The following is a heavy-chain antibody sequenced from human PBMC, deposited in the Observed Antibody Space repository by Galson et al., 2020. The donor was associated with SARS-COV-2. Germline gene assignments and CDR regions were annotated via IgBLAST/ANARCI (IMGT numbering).Heavy chain of an antibody. V-gene: IGHV4-39*07. CDR1: GGPISSSSYY. D-gene: IGHD3-10*01. Sequence: ASETLSLTCTVSGGPISSSSYYWGWIRQPPGKGLEWIGSNYYSGSTYYNPSLKSRVTISVDTSKNQFSLKLSSVTAADTAVYYCAGANVLLWFGEGDNWFDPWGQGTLVTVSS. CDR2: NYYSGST. J-gene: IGHJ5*02. CDR3: AGANVLLWFGEGDNWFDP.